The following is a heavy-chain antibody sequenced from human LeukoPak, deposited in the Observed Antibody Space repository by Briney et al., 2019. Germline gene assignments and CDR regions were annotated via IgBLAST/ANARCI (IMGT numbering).Heavy chain of an antibody. CDR2: IIRSGRI. CDR3: ARGVGDRSGDY. Sequence: SETLSLTCAVFNGSLGGYYWTWIRQPPGKGLEWIGEIIRSGRINYNPSLKSRVTISVDTSKNQVSLKLSSVTAPDTAVYYCARGVGDRSGDYWGQGAPVTVSS. D-gene: IGHD6-19*01. V-gene: IGHV4-34*01. CDR1: NGSLGGYY. J-gene: IGHJ4*02.